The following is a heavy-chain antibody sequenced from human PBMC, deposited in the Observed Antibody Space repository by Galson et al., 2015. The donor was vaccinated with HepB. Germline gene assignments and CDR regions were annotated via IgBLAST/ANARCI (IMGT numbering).Heavy chain of an antibody. CDR3: ARDVDWALDY. V-gene: IGHV1-18*01. CDR2: ISTKRGNT. J-gene: IGHJ4*02. D-gene: IGHD3-9*01. Sequence: QSGAEVKEPGASVKVSCKASGYTFNKYGISWVRQAPGQGLEWMGWISTKRGNTKHAQNFQGRVTMTRETSTNTAYMELRSLRSADTAVYYCARDVDWALDYWGQGTLVTVSS. CDR1: GYTFNKYG.